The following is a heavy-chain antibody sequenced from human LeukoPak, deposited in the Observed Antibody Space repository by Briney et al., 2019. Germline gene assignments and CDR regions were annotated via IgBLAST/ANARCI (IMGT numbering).Heavy chain of an antibody. CDR3: ARDRGYYYDSSGSGTAFFDY. CDR2: ISAYNGNT. Sequence: ASVKVSCKASGYTFTSYGISWVRQAPGQGLEWMRWISAYNGNTNYAQKLQGRVTMTTDTSTSTAYMELRSLRSDDTAVYYCARDRGYYYDSSGSGTAFFDYWGQGTLVTVSS. V-gene: IGHV1-18*01. J-gene: IGHJ4*02. D-gene: IGHD3-22*01. CDR1: GYTFTSYG.